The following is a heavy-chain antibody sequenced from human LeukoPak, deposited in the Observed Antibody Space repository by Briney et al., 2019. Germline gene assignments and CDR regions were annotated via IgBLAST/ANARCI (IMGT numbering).Heavy chain of an antibody. CDR1: GFTFSSYS. CDR3: ARREVTREIDY. Sequence: GGSLRLSCAASGFTFSSYSMNWVRQAPGKGLEWVASISSSSSHIYYADSVKGRFTISRDNAKNSLYLQMNSLRAEDTAVYYCARREVTREIDYWGQGTLVTVSS. D-gene: IGHD5-18*01. CDR2: ISSSSSHI. J-gene: IGHJ4*02. V-gene: IGHV3-21*01.